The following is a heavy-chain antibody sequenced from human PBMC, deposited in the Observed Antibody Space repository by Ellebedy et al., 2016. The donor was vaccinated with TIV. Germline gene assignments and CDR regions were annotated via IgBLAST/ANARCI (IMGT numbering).Heavy chain of an antibody. V-gene: IGHV3-33*01. J-gene: IGHJ5*02. CDR3: AMGGGPHFDWLLA. CDR1: GFTFSSYG. D-gene: IGHD3-9*01. CDR2: IWYDGSNK. Sequence: GESLKISCAASGFTFSSYGMHWVRQAPGKGLEWVAVIWYDGSNKYYADSVKGRFTISRDNSKNTLNLQMNSLRAEDTAVYYCAMGGGPHFDWLLAWGQGTLVTVSS.